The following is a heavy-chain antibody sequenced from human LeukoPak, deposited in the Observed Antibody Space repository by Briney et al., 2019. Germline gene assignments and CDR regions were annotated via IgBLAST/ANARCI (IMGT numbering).Heavy chain of an antibody. CDR1: GFTFSSYA. J-gene: IGHJ4*02. CDR3: AKVAIGDCYPFDY. D-gene: IGHD2-21*02. V-gene: IGHV3-23*01. CDR2: ISGSGGST. Sequence: HAGGSLRLSCAASGFTFSSYAMSWVRQAPGKGLEWVSAISGSGGSTYYADSVKGRFTISRDNSKNTLYLQMNSLRAEDTAVYYCAKVAIGDCYPFDYWGQGTLVTVSS.